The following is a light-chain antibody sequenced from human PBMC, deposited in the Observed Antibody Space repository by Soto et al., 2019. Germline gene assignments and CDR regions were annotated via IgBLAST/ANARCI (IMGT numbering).Light chain of an antibody. V-gene: IGKV3-15*01. CDR3: QHYYNWPPYT. CDR2: GAS. Sequence: EVVMTQSPATLSVSPGDRATLSCRASQSVDSNVAWYQQKPGQPPRLLVHGASIRATGVPATFMGIGSGTDFTITNRGLQSDDFATYYCQHYYNWPPYTLGQGTRLHIK. J-gene: IGKJ2*01. CDR1: QSVDSN.